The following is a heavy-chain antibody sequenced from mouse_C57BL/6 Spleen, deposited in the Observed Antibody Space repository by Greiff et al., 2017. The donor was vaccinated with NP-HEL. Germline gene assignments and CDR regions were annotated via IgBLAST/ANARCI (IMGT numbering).Heavy chain of an antibody. D-gene: IGHD2-4*01. J-gene: IGHJ4*01. Sequence: VQLKESGAELVKPGASVKLSCTASGFNIKDYYMHWVKQRTEQGLEWIGRIDPEDGETKYAPKFQGKATITADTSSNTAYLQLSSLTSEDTAVYYCAPYDYDGGPYYAMDYWGQGTSVTVSS. CDR1: GFNIKDYY. CDR2: IDPEDGET. CDR3: APYDYDGGPYYAMDY. V-gene: IGHV14-2*01.